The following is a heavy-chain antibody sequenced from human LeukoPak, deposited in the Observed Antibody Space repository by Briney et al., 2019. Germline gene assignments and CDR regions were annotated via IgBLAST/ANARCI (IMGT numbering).Heavy chain of an antibody. D-gene: IGHD6-6*01. J-gene: IGHJ3*02. CDR1: GFTFSSYA. CDR2: ISGSGGST. CDR3: ARDLEYSSSDRPFDI. V-gene: IGHV3-23*01. Sequence: GGSLRLSCAASGFTFSSYAMSWVRQAPGKGLEWVSAISGSGGSTYYADSVKGRFTISRDNSKNTLYLQMNSLISEDTAVYCCARDLEYSSSDRPFDIWGQGTMVTVSS.